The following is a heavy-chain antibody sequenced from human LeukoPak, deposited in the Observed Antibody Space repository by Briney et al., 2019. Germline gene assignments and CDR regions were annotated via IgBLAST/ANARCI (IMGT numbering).Heavy chain of an antibody. CDR3: ARADYSNFRYYYYMDV. Sequence: ASVKVSCKASGYTFTSYDINWVRQATGQGLERMGWMNPNSGNTGYAQKFQGRVTMTRNTSISTAYMELSSLRSEDTAVYYCARADYSNFRYYYYMDVWGKGTTVTVSS. J-gene: IGHJ6*03. CDR2: MNPNSGNT. CDR1: GYTFTSYD. V-gene: IGHV1-8*01. D-gene: IGHD4-11*01.